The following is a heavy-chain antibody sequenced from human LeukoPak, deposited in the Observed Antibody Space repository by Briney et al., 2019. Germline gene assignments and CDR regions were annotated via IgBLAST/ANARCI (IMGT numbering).Heavy chain of an antibody. CDR1: GGSISSYY. Sequence: PSETLSLTCTVSGGSISSYYWSWIRQPPGKGLEWIGYIYYSGSTTYNPSLKSRVTISVDTSKNQFSLKPSSVTAADTAVYYCARQIYYYYYMDVWGKGTPVTVSS. CDR2: IYYSGST. V-gene: IGHV4-59*01. J-gene: IGHJ6*03. CDR3: ARQIYYYYYMDV.